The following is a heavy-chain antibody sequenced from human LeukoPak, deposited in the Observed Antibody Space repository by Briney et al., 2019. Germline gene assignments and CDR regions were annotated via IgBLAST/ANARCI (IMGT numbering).Heavy chain of an antibody. Sequence: GGSLRLSCAASGFTFSDYYMSWIRQAPGKGLEWVSYISSSGSTIYYADSVKGRFTISRDNAKNSLYLQMNSLRAEDTAVYYCARWVEQLARGRYFQHWGQGTLVTVSS. CDR2: ISSSGSTI. V-gene: IGHV3-11*04. D-gene: IGHD6-6*01. J-gene: IGHJ1*01. CDR3: ARWVEQLARGRYFQH. CDR1: GFTFSDYY.